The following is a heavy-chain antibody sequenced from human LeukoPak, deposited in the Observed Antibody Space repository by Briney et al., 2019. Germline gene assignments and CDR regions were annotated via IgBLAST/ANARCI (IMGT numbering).Heavy chain of an antibody. J-gene: IGHJ6*02. V-gene: IGHV1-2*04. CDR1: GYTFTGYY. Sequence: ASVKVSCKASGYTFTGYYMHWVRQAPGQGLEWLGWINPNSGGTNYAQKFQGWVTMTRDTSISTAYMELSRLRSDDTAVYYCAREKIPPLGVAGGAYYGMDVWGQGTTVTVSS. D-gene: IGHD2-15*01. CDR3: AREKIPPLGVAGGAYYGMDV. CDR2: INPNSGGT.